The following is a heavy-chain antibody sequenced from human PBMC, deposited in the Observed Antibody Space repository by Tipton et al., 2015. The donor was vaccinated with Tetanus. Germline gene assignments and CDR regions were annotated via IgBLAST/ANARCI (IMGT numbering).Heavy chain of an antibody. V-gene: IGHV4-39*01. Sequence: TLSLTCTVSGGSIRSSSYYWGWIRQPPGKGLEWIGTIYSGGSTYYNPSLKSRVTISVDTSKNQFSLKLTSVTAADTAVYYCARWIAVTGTDFDFWGQGTLVTVSS. CDR2: IYSGGST. CDR1: GGSIRSSSYY. CDR3: ARWIAVTGTDFDF. J-gene: IGHJ4*02. D-gene: IGHD6-19*01.